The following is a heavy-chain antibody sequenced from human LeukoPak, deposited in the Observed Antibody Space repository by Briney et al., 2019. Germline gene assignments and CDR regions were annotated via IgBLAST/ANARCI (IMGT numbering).Heavy chain of an antibody. J-gene: IGHJ5*02. Sequence: SETLSLTCTVSGYSLSSGYYWGWIRQPPGKGLEWIGSIYHSGSTYYNPSLKSRVTISVDTSKNQFSLNLSSVTAADTAVYYCARGDITMVRGVRDNWFDPRGQGTLVTVSS. V-gene: IGHV4-38-2*02. CDR2: IYHSGST. CDR1: GYSLSSGYY. CDR3: ARGDITMVRGVRDNWFDP. D-gene: IGHD3-10*01.